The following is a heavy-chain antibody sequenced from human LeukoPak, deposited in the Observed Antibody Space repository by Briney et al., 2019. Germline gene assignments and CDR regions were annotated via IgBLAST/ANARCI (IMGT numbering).Heavy chain of an antibody. CDR2: IYYSGST. Sequence: PSETLSLTCTVSGGSISSGSYYWSWIRQPPGKGLEWIGSIYYSGSTHYNPSLKSRVTISVDTSKNEFSLKLSSVTAADTAVYYCVRNNTLMMYPRGGEDKGFDYWGQGTLVTVSS. CDR3: VRNNTLMMYPRGGEDKGFDY. V-gene: IGHV4-39*01. J-gene: IGHJ4*02. D-gene: IGHD2-8*01. CDR1: GGSISSGSYY.